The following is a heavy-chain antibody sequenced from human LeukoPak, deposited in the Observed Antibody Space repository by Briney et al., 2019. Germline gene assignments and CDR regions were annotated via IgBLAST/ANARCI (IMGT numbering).Heavy chain of an antibody. CDR1: GGSISSYY. V-gene: IGHV4-59*01. CDR2: IYYSEST. CDR3: ARDRHGSGSAHSFDP. J-gene: IGHJ5*02. Sequence: PSQTLSLTCTVSGGSISSYYWSWIRQPPGKGLGWIGYIYYSESTNYNPSLKSRVTISVDTSKNQFSLKLSSVTAADTAVYYCARDRHGSGSAHSFDPWGQGTLVTVSS. D-gene: IGHD3-10*01.